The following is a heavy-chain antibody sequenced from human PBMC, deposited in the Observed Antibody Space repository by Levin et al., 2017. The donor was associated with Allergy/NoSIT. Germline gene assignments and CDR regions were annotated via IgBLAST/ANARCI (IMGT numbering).Heavy chain of an antibody. CDR3: ARDLGTGWYDNAFEI. CDR1: GYTFRVYG. Sequence: ASVKVSCKASGYTFRVYGIIWVRQAPGEGLEWLGWISPNNGHTKVSHKVQGRVTMTTDASTTTAYLDIRSLTSDDTGVYYRARDLGTGWYDNAFEIWGQGTLVSVSS. CDR2: ISPNNGHT. J-gene: IGHJ3*02. D-gene: IGHD6-19*01. V-gene: IGHV1-18*01.